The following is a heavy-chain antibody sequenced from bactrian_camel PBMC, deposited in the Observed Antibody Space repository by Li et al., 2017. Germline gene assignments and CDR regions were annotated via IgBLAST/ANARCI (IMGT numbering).Heavy chain of an antibody. J-gene: IGHJ4*01. V-gene: IGHV3S67*01. D-gene: IGHD6*01. CDR2: ISHDGRT. CDR3: ATGTVGGTWFQCNY. CDR1: GFTFSDAY. Sequence: VQLVESGGGLVQPGGSLRLSCVASGFTFSDAYMNWVRQAPGDDCELISKISHDGRTYYHDSVKGRFTISRDNAKNAVYLQMNSLKSEDTARYYCATGTVGGTWFQCNYWGQGTQVTVS.